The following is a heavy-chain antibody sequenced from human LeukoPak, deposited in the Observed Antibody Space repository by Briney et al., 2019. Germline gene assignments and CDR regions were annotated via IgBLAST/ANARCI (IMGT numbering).Heavy chain of an antibody. CDR3: ARFGYVAAVDV. D-gene: IGHD2-15*01. V-gene: IGHV3-7*01. J-gene: IGHJ4*02. CDR2: INPAGSET. Sequence: GGSLRLSCAASGFSFSAYWMTWVRQAPGTGLEWVANINPAGSETYYVDPVKGRFSISRDNAKNLVYLQMNSLRAEDAAVYHCARFGYVAAVDVWGQGTPVTVSS. CDR1: GFSFSAYW.